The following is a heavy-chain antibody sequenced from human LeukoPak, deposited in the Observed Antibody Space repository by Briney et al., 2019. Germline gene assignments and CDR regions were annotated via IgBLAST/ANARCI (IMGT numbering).Heavy chain of an antibody. CDR2: ISGSGGST. D-gene: IGHD3-22*01. Sequence: GGSLRLSCAASGFTFSSYAMSWVRQAPGNGLEWVSAISGSGGSTYYADSVKGRFTISRDNSKNTLYLQMNSLRAEDTAVYYCAKAGGYYDSSGCLFDYWGQGTLVTVSS. J-gene: IGHJ4*02. CDR1: GFTFSSYA. CDR3: AKAGGYYDSSGCLFDY. V-gene: IGHV3-23*01.